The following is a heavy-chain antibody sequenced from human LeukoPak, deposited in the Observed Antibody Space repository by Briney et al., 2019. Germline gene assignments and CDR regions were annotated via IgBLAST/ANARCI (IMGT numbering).Heavy chain of an antibody. V-gene: IGHV3-74*01. J-gene: IGHJ4*02. CDR1: GFSFSGYW. CDR2: ISNDGRST. D-gene: IGHD6-19*01. CDR3: ARVSSGWYKHQDY. Sequence: GGSLRVSCAASGFSFSGYWMHWVRQAPGNGLEWVSRISNDGRSTTYADSMKGRFTVSRDNAKNTLYLQMNGLRDGDTAVYYCARVSSGWYKHQDYWGQGTLVTVSS.